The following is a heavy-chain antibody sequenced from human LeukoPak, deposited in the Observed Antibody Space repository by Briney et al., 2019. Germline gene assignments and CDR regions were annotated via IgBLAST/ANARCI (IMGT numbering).Heavy chain of an antibody. V-gene: IGHV1-8*02. J-gene: IGHJ6*03. CDR1: GGTFSSYA. D-gene: IGHD3-10*01. CDR2: MNPNSGNT. CDR3: ARGGGSGIDYYYYYMDV. Sequence: GASVKVSCKASGGTFSSYAINWVRQATGQGLEWMGWMNPNSGNTGYAQKFQGRVTMTRNTSISTAYMELSSLRSEDTAVYYCARGGGSGIDYYYYYMDVWGKGTTVTISS.